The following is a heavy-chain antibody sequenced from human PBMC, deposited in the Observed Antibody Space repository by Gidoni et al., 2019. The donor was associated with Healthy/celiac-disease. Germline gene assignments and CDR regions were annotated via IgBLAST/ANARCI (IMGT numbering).Heavy chain of an antibody. D-gene: IGHD2-2*01. CDR2: IWYDGSNK. V-gene: IGHV3-33*08. CDR1: GFTFSSYG. J-gene: IGHJ6*02. Sequence: QVQLVESGGGVVQPGRSLRLSCAASGFTFSSYGMHWVRQAPGKGLEWVAVIWYDGSNKYYADSVKGRFTISRDNSKNTLYLQMNSLRAEDTAVYYCLTSVPSSGYYYGMDVWGQGTTVTVSS. CDR3: LTSVPSSGYYYGMDV.